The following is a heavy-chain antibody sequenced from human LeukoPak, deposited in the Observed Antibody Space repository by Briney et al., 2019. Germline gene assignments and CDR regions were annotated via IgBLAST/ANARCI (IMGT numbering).Heavy chain of an antibody. CDR2: ISSSGGST. CDR1: GFTFSSNA. D-gene: IGHD3-10*01. CDR3: PSPGVARGNRHYYYYMDL. Sequence: AGGSLRLSRSASGFTFSSNAMHWDGQAPGKELEYVSAISSSGGSTYYANSVKGRFTTYTANSKNTLYLQMVSLRAEDMAVYYCPSPGVARGNRHYYYYMDLWGKGP. J-gene: IGHJ6*03. V-gene: IGHV3-64*01.